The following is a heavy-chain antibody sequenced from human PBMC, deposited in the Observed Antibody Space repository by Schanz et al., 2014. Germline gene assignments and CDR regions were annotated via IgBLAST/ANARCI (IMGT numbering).Heavy chain of an antibody. D-gene: IGHD2-21*02. CDR1: GFTFSSHW. CDR2: INSVGSNT. J-gene: IGHJ2*01. Sequence: EVQLVESGGGLVKPGGSLRLSCAASGFTFSSHWMHWVRQDPGKGLVWVARINSVGSNTDYADSVTGRFTISRDNAKNTLYLQMNTLRAEDTAVYFCAKDLGVDCGDGCFNWYFDLWGRGTLVTVSS. CDR3: AKDLGVDCGDGCFNWYFDL. V-gene: IGHV3-74*02.